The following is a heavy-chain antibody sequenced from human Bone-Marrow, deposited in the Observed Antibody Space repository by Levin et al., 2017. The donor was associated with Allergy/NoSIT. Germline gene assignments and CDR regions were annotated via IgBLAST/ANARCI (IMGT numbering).Heavy chain of an antibody. CDR1: GYTFTDYY. J-gene: IGHJ6*02. V-gene: IGHV1-2*02. Sequence: ASVKVSCKASGYTFTDYYIHWVRQAPGQGLEWMGWINPDNGVAMYAQEFQGRVTMTRDTSISTVFMELSRLRSDDTAVFYCARETTTMSPYQYNGMDVWGQGTAVTVSS. D-gene: IGHD1-1*01. CDR2: INPDNGVA. CDR3: ARETTTMSPYQYNGMDV.